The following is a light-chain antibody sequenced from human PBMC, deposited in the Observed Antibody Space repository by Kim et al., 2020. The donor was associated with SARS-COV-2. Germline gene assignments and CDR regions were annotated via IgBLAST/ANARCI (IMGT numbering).Light chain of an antibody. V-gene: IGKV3-15*01. CDR1: QRVSSN. Sequence: VSPGERATLTCRASQRVSSNLAWYQQKPGQAPRLLIYGASTRATGIPARFSGSGSGTEFTLTISSLQSEDFAVYYCQQYNNWPLTFGGGTKVDIK. CDR3: QQYNNWPLT. J-gene: IGKJ4*01. CDR2: GAS.